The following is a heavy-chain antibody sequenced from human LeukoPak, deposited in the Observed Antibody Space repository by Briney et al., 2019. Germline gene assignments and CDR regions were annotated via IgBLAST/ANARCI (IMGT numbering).Heavy chain of an antibody. J-gene: IGHJ5*02. V-gene: IGHV4-34*01. CDR1: GGSFSGYY. Sequence: SETLSLTCAVYGGSFSGYYWSWIRQPPGKGLEWIGEINLSGSTNYNPSLKSRVTISVDTSKNQFSLKLSSVTAADTAVYYCARGIPTALSGPPFDPWGQGTLVTVSS. CDR3: ARGIPTALSGPPFDP. D-gene: IGHD4-17*01. CDR2: INLSGST.